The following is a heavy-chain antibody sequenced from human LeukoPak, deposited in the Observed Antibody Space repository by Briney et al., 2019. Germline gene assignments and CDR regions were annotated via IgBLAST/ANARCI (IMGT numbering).Heavy chain of an antibody. CDR1: GGTFSSYA. Sequence: SVMVSCKASGGTFSSYAITWVRQAPGQGLEWMGGIIPIFGSANYAQKFQGRLTITTDESTSTAYMELSSLRSEDTAVYYCARDGEMATISHYYYYMDVWGKGTTVTVSS. D-gene: IGHD5-24*01. CDR3: ARDGEMATISHYYYYMDV. V-gene: IGHV1-69*05. J-gene: IGHJ6*03. CDR2: IIPIFGSA.